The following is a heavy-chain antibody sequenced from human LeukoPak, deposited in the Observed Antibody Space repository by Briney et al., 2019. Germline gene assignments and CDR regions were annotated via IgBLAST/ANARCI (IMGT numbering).Heavy chain of an antibody. CDR1: GYTFTGYY. CDR2: INPNSGDT. CDR3: ARDYCSSTSCPFDY. D-gene: IGHD2-2*01. J-gene: IGHJ4*02. Sequence: ASVKVSCKASGYTFTGYYMHWVRQAPGQGLEWMGWINPNSGDTNYAQKFQGRVTMTRDTSISTAYMELSRLRSDDTAVYYCARDYCSSTSCPFDYWGQGTLVTVSS. V-gene: IGHV1-2*02.